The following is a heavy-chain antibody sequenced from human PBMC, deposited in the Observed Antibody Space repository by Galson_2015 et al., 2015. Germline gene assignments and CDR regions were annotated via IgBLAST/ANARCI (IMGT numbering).Heavy chain of an antibody. Sequence: QSGAEVKKPGESLRISCTGSGYSFTSYWISWVRQMPGKGLEWMGRIDPSDSYTNYSPSFQGHVTISADKSISTAYLQWSSLKASDTAMYYCARQANIVVVPAAIQGFDPWGQGTLVTVSS. V-gene: IGHV5-10-1*01. CDR3: ARQANIVVVPAAIQGFDP. CDR1: GYSFTSYW. D-gene: IGHD2-2*01. CDR2: IDPSDSYT. J-gene: IGHJ5*02.